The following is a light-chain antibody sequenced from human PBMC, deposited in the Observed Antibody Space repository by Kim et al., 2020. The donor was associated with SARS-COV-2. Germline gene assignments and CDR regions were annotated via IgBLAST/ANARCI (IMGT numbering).Light chain of an antibody. CDR1: RSVSTC. Sequence: APVGTGSPSTCRPSRSVSTCLAWFQRKPGKAPSLLFYKASGLQSGFPSRFSGSGSGTEFTLTISGLQLDDFATYYGQQYNSYLWTFGQGTKVDIK. CDR3: QQYNSYLWT. V-gene: IGKV1-5*03. CDR2: KAS. J-gene: IGKJ1*01.